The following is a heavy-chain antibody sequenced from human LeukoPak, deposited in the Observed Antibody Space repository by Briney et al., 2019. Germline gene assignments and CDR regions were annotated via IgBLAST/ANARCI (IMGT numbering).Heavy chain of an antibody. V-gene: IGHV3-21*01. CDR3: ARGGARLRDGAFDI. CDR2: ISSSSSYI. CDR1: GFTFSSYS. Sequence: AGGSLRLSCAASGFTFSSYSMNWVRQAPGKGLEWVSSISSSSSYIYYADSVKGRFTISRDNAKNSLYLQMNSLRAEDTAVYYCARGGARLRDGAFDIWGQGTMVTVSS. D-gene: IGHD4-17*01. J-gene: IGHJ3*02.